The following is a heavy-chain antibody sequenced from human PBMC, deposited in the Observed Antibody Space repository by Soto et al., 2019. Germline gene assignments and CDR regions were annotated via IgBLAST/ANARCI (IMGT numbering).Heavy chain of an antibody. CDR2: IIPISGTA. CDR3: AREEGFADYYYGMDV. V-gene: IGHV1-69*13. J-gene: IGHJ6*02. CDR1: GGTFSSYA. Sequence: SVKVSCKASGGTFSSYAISWVRQAPGQGLEWMGEIIPISGTANYAQKFQGRVTITADESTSTAYMELSSLRSEDTAVYYCAREEGFADYYYGMDVWGQGTTVTVSS. D-gene: IGHD3-16*01.